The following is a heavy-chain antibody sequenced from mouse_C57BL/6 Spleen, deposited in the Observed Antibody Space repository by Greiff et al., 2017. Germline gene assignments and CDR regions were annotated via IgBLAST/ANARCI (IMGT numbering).Heavy chain of an antibody. Sequence: EVQLQESGPGLVKPSQSLSLTCSVTGYSITSGYYWNWIRQFPGNKLEWMGYISYDGSNNYNPSLKNRISITRDTSKNQFFLKLNSVTTEDTATYYCAREDEDYFDYWGQGTTLTVSS. V-gene: IGHV3-6*01. CDR2: ISYDGSN. J-gene: IGHJ2*01. CDR3: AREDEDYFDY. CDR1: GYSITSGYY.